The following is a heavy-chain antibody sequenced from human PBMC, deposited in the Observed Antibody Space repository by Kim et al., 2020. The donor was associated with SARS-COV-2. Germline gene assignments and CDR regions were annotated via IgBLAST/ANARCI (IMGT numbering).Heavy chain of an antibody. Sequence: ASVKVSCKASGYTFTSYAMHWVRQAPGQRLEWMGWINAGNGNTKYSQKFQGRVTITRDTSASTAYMELSSLRSEDTAVYYCARVGGAAATIDYWGQGTLVTVSS. CDR2: INAGNGNT. D-gene: IGHD4-17*01. CDR1: GYTFTSYA. CDR3: ARVGGAAATIDY. J-gene: IGHJ4*02. V-gene: IGHV1-3*01.